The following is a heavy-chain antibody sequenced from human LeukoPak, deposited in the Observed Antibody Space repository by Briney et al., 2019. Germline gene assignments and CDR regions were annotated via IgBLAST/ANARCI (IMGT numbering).Heavy chain of an antibody. V-gene: IGHV3-23*01. D-gene: IGHD3-16*01. CDR3: AKDSSQGGDYFDS. J-gene: IGHJ4*02. CDR1: GFTFSKYA. CDR2: INAILVIT. Sequence: GGSLRLSCAASGFTFSKYAMKWVRQARGKGVEWVSGINAILVITFYAASVKGRFTISRDNSKNTLYLQMNSLRAEDTAIYYCAKDSSQGGDYFDSWGQGTLVTVSS.